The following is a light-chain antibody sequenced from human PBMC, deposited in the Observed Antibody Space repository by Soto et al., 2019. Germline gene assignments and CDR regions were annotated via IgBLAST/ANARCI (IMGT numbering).Light chain of an antibody. Sequence: ENGLTQSPGTLSLSPGERATLSFRASQSVSSRYLAWYQKKPGQAPRLLIYGASSRATGIPDRFSGSGSGTEFTLTICSLQSEDCALYFYQQYNKSPLTFSAGTKVDIK. J-gene: IGKJ4*01. CDR2: GAS. CDR1: QSVSSRY. CDR3: QQYNKSPLT. V-gene: IGKV3-20*01.